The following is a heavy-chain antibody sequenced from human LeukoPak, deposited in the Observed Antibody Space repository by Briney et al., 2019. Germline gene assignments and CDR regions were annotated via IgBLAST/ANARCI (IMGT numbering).Heavy chain of an antibody. J-gene: IGHJ3*02. Sequence: GGSLRLSCAASGFTFITYWMHWVRQAPGKGLVWVSRIDLAGEYTTYADSVKGRFTISRDNAKNTLYLQMNSLRAEDTAVYYCASGNSHAFDIWGQGTVVTVSS. CDR3: ASGNSHAFDI. CDR2: IDLAGEYT. CDR1: GFTFITYW. V-gene: IGHV3-74*01.